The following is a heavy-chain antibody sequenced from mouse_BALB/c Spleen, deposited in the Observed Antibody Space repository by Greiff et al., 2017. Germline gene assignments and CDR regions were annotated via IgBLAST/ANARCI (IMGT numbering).Heavy chain of an antibody. V-gene: IGHV1-9*01. Sequence: QVQLQQSGAELMKPGASVKISCKATGYTFSSYWIEWVKQRPGHGLEWIGEILPGSGSTNYNEKFKGKATFTADTSSNTAYMQLSSLTSEDSAVYYCARHPDGYWSAMDYWGQGTSVTVSS. J-gene: IGHJ4*01. CDR3: ARHPDGYWSAMDY. D-gene: IGHD2-3*01. CDR1: GYTFSSYW. CDR2: ILPGSGST.